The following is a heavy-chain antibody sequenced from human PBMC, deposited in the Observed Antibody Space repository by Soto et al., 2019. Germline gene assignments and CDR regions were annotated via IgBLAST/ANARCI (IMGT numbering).Heavy chain of an antibody. CDR1: GFTFSSYA. CDR3: AKDGSVYEYSSSWYYFDY. CDR2: ISGSGGST. V-gene: IGHV3-23*01. Sequence: EVQLLESGGGLVQPGGSLRLSCAASGFTFSSYAMSWVRQAPGKGLEWVSAISGSGGSTYYADSVKGRFTISRDNSKNTLYLQMNSLRAEDTAVYYCAKDGSVYEYSSSWYYFDYWGQGTLVTVSS. D-gene: IGHD6-13*01. J-gene: IGHJ4*02.